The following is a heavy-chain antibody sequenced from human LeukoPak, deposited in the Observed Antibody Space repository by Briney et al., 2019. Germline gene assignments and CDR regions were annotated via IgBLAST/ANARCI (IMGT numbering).Heavy chain of an antibody. J-gene: IGHJ6*02. CDR1: GFTFSSYW. V-gene: IGHV3-7*01. CDR3: AKYCGGDCYGMDV. D-gene: IGHD2-21*01. CDR2: IKQDGSEK. Sequence: GGSLRLSCTASGFTFSSYWMSWVRQAPGKGLKWVANIKQDGSEKDYVDSVKGRFTISRDNAKNSVYLQMNSLRAEDTAVYYCAKYCGGDCYGMDVWGQGTTVTVSS.